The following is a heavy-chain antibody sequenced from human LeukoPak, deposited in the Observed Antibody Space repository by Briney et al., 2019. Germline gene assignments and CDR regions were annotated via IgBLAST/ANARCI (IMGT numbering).Heavy chain of an antibody. CDR2: ISPNTGGT. CDR1: GYSFTGNY. J-gene: IGHJ4*02. V-gene: IGHV1-2*02. D-gene: IGHD3-9*01. Sequence: ASVKVSCKASGYSFTGNYIHWVRQAPGQGLEWMGWISPNTGGTNYAQKFQGRVTMTRDTSISTAYTELSRLGSDDTAVYYCARVNFDWLLSDFDYWGQGTLVTVSS. CDR3: ARVNFDWLLSDFDY.